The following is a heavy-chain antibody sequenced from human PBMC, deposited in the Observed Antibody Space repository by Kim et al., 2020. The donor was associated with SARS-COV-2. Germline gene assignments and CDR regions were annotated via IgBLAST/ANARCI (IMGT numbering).Heavy chain of an antibody. D-gene: IGHD3-22*01. CDR1: GFTFNNAW. J-gene: IGHJ4*02. Sequence: GGSLRLSCAASGFTFNNAWMSWVRQAPGKGLEWVGRIKSKTDGETTDYAAPFGRFTISRDDSRNTLYLQMNSLKTEDTAVYYCTTSPYDSSGRADFWGQGTLVTVSS. CDR3: TTSPYDSSGRADF. V-gene: IGHV3-15*05. CDR2: IKSKTDGETT.